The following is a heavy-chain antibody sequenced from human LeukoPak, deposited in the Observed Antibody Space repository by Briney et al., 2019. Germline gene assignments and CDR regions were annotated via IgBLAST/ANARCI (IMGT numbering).Heavy chain of an antibody. D-gene: IGHD3-3*01. V-gene: IGHV4-59*08. J-gene: IGHJ5*02. CDR3: ARQEWSNWFDP. CDR2: IYYSGST. CDR1: GGSISRYY. Sequence: SETLSLTCTVSGGSISRYYWSWIRQPPGKGLEWIGYIYYSGSTNYNPSLKSRVTMSVDTSKNQFSLKLSSVTAADTAVYYCARQEWSNWFDPWGQGTLVTVSS.